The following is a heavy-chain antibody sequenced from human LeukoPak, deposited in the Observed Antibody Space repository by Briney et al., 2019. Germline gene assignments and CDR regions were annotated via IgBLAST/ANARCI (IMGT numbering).Heavy chain of an antibody. CDR2: IYYSGST. V-gene: IGHV4-31*03. D-gene: IGHD3-3*01. CDR3: ARDSYDFWSGYRRRYGMDV. CDR1: GGSISSGGYY. J-gene: IGHJ6*02. Sequence: PSETLSLTCTVSGGSISSGGYYWSWIRQHPGKGLEWIGYIYYSGSTYYNPSLKSRVTISVDTSKNQFSLKLSSVTAADTAVYYCARDSYDFWSGYRRRYGMDVWGQGTTVTVSS.